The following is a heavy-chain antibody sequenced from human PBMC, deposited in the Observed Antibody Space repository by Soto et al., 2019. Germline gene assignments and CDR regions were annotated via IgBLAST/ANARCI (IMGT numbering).Heavy chain of an antibody. D-gene: IGHD2-21*02. CDR1: GASITRSSYH. V-gene: IGHV4-39*01. CDR3: ARPGDAYGLDV. Sequence: SETRSRTGSVSGASITRSSYHWSWIRQPPGKGLEWIASIHSHSGSTYYDPSLKGRVFISVDTSKNHFSLNLSSVPAAATAVYYCARPGDAYGLDVWNQGTTVAVSS. CDR2: IHSHSGST. J-gene: IGHJ6*02.